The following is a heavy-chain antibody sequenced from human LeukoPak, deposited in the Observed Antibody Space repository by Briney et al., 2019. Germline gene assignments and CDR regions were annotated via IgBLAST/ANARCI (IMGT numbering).Heavy chain of an antibody. D-gene: IGHD1-7*01. CDR1: GFTFSSYA. CDR3: AREMELWADYYYYYYMDV. Sequence: GGSLRLSCAASGFTFSSYAMHWVRQAPGKGLEWVAVISYDGSNKYYADSVKGRFTISRDNSKNTLYLQMNSLRAEDTAVYYCAREMELWADYYYYYYMDVWGKGTTVTVSS. V-gene: IGHV3-30-3*01. J-gene: IGHJ6*03. CDR2: ISYDGSNK.